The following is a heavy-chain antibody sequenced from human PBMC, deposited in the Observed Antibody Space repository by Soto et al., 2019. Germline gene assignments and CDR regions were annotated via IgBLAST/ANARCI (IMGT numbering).Heavy chain of an antibody. Sequence: GQGLEWMGIINPSGGSTSYAQKLQGRVTMTRDTSTSTVYMELSSLRSEDTAVYYCARDLPGRYCSSTSCLPYYYYYGMDVWGQGTTVTVSS. J-gene: IGHJ6*02. CDR3: ARDLPGRYCSSTSCLPYYYYYGMDV. D-gene: IGHD2-2*01. V-gene: IGHV1-46*01. CDR2: INPSGGST.